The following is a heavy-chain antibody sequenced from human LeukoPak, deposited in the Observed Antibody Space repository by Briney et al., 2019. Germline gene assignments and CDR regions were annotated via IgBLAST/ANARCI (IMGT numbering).Heavy chain of an antibody. Sequence: GGSLRLSCAASGFTFSSSAMTWVRQAPGKGLEWVSYISGGTTYTNCADSVRGRFTISRDNAQNSLYLQMDSLRAEDTAVYYCARTLRDLYSFDYWGQGTLVTVSS. D-gene: IGHD3-16*01. CDR3: ARTLRDLYSFDY. CDR2: ISGGTTYT. V-gene: IGHV3-21*04. J-gene: IGHJ4*02. CDR1: GFTFSSSA.